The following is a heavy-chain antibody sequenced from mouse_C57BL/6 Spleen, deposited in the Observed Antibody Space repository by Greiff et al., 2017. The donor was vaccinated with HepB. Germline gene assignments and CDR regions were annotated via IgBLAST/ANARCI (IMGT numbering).Heavy chain of an antibody. J-gene: IGHJ4*01. CDR3: ARWITTVDYAMDY. V-gene: IGHV5-6*01. Sequence: DVHLVESGGDLVKPGGSLKLSCAASGFTFSSYGMSWVRQTPDKRLEWVATISSGGSYTYYPDSVKGRFTISRDNAKNTLYLQMSSLKSEDTAMYYCARWITTVDYAMDYWGQGTSVTVSS. CDR1: GFTFSSYG. CDR2: ISSGGSYT. D-gene: IGHD1-1*01.